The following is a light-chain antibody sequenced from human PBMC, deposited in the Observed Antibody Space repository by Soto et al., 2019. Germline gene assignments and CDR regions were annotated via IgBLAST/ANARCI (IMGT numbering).Light chain of an antibody. CDR1: SDDVGAYNS. J-gene: IGLJ1*01. V-gene: IGLV2-14*01. CDR3: TSYTSSSTYV. CDR2: EVS. Sequence: QSALAQPASVSGSPGQSITISCTGTSDDVGAYNSVSWYQHHPGKAPKLMIYEVSNRPSGVSNRFSGSKSGNTASLTISGLQAEDEADYYCTSYTSSSTYVFGTGTKLTVL.